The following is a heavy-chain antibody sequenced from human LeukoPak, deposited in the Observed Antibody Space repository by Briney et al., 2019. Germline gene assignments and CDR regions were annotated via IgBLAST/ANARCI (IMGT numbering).Heavy chain of an antibody. J-gene: IGHJ4*02. CDR2: ISSSSSYI. Sequence: GGSLRLSRAASGFTFSSYSMNWVRQAPGKGLEWVSSISSSSSYIYYADSVKGRFTISRDNAKNSLYLQMNSLRAEDTAVYYCAVWLAHGELYYWGQGTLVTVSS. CDR3: AVWLAHGELYY. D-gene: IGHD3-10*01. V-gene: IGHV3-21*01. CDR1: GFTFSSYS.